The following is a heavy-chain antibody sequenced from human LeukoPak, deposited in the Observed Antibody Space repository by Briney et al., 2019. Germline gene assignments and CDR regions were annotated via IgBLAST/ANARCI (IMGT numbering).Heavy chain of an antibody. CDR1: GFTFSDYY. J-gene: IGHJ4*02. V-gene: IGHV3-11*04. CDR2: ISSSSSTI. Sequence: GGSLRLSCAASGFTFSDYYMSWIRQAPGKGLEWVSYISSSSSTIYYADSVKGRFTISRDNAKNSLYLQMNSLRAEDTAVYYCACRYQLLGGAFDYWGQGTLVTVSS. CDR3: ACRYQLLGGAFDY. D-gene: IGHD2-2*01.